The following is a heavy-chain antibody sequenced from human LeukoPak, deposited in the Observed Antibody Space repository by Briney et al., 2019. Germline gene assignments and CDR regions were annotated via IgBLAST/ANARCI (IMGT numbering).Heavy chain of an antibody. V-gene: IGHV3-23*01. CDR2: VSGDGRKT. J-gene: IGHJ4*02. CDR3: AKGGGSYYVAPFDY. CDR1: GFTFSGFD. Sequence: PGGSLRLSCAASGFTFSGFDMSWVRQAPGKGLEWVSTVSGDGRKTYYADSVEGRFTISRDNSKSALYLQMNTLRAADTGEYFCAKGGGSYYVAPFDYWGQGSLVTVSS. D-gene: IGHD1-26*01.